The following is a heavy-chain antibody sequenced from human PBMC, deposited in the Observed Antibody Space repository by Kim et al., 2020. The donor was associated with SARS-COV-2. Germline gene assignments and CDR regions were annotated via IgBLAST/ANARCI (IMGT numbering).Heavy chain of an antibody. D-gene: IGHD3-22*01. CDR1: GFTFSSYA. CDR3: AKRLEVPSSLNYFES. J-gene: IGHJ4*02. Sequence: GGSLRLSCAASGFTFSSYAMAWVRQVPGKGLEWVSIIGDSGAIIYYADSVKGRFTSSRDNSESTLYLQMNSLTADDTALYYCAKRLEVPSSLNYFESWGQGALVTVSS. V-gene: IGHV3-23*01. CDR2: IGDSGAII.